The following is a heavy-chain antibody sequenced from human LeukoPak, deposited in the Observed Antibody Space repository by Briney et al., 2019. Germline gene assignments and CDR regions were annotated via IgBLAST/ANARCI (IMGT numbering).Heavy chain of an antibody. Sequence: GGSLRLSCAASGFTFSDYYMSWIRQAPGKGLEWVSYISTSANSIYYADSVKGRFTISRDNAKNSLYLQMNSLRAEDTAVYYCARGHYGSGSYYNEYFVYWGQGTLVTVSS. D-gene: IGHD3-10*01. CDR3: ARGHYGSGSYYNEYFVY. V-gene: IGHV3-11*04. CDR2: ISTSANSI. J-gene: IGHJ4*02. CDR1: GFTFSDYY.